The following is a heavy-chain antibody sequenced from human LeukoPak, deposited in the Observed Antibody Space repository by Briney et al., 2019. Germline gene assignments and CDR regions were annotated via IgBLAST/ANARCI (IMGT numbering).Heavy chain of an antibody. Sequence: ASVKVSCKASGFTFTNYAMQWVRQAPGQRLEWMGWINAGNGHTRYSQRFQGRVTITRDTSATTAYMELDRLTSVDTAVYYCARDYGPYPGCSWFDPWGQGTLVTVSS. CDR2: INAGNGHT. CDR1: GFTFTNYA. J-gene: IGHJ5*02. V-gene: IGHV1-3*01. D-gene: IGHD2-21*01. CDR3: ARDYGPYPGCSWFDP.